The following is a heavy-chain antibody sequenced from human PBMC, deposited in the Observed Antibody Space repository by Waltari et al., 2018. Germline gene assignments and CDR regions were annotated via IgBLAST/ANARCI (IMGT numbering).Heavy chain of an antibody. V-gene: IGHV1-2*02. CDR3: AGPYGDYGGDAFDI. CDR1: GYPFPGYY. CDR2: INPNSGGT. D-gene: IGHD4-17*01. J-gene: IGHJ3*02. Sequence: QVQLVQSGAEVKKPGASVKVSCKASGYPFPGYYMHGVLPAPGQGLEWMGWINPNSGGTNYAQKFQGRVTMTRDTSISTAYMELSRLRSDDTAVYYCAGPYGDYGGDAFDIWGQGTMVTVSS.